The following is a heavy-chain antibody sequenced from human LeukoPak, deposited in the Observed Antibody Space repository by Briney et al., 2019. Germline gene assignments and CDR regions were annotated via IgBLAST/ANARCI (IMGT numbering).Heavy chain of an antibody. CDR1: GFTFSSYD. CDR3: ARAPPQQLVLWGGYYYGMDV. CDR2: IGTAGDT. D-gene: IGHD6-13*01. J-gene: IGHJ6*02. V-gene: IGHV3-13*01. Sequence: PGGSLRLSCAASGFTFSSYDMHWVRQATGKGLEWVSAIGTAGDTYYPGSVKGRFTISRENAKNSLYLQMNGLRAGDTAVYYCARAPPQQLVLWGGYYYGMDVWGQGTTVTVSS.